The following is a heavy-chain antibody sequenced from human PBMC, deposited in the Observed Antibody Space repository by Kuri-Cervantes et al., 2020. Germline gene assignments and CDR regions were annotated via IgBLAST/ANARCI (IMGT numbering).Heavy chain of an antibody. Sequence: GESLKISCAASGFTFSSYSMTWVRQAPGKGLEWVSSISSSSDYIYYADSLKGRFTISRDNAKNSLYLQMNSLRAEDTALYCCARGGNRYANYWGQGTLVTVSS. CDR1: GFTFSSYS. V-gene: IGHV3-21*01. CDR3: ARGGNRYANY. CDR2: ISSSSDYI. D-gene: IGHD5-18*01. J-gene: IGHJ4*02.